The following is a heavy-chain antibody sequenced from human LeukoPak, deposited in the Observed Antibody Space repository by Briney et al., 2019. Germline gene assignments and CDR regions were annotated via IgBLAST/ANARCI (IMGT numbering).Heavy chain of an antibody. D-gene: IGHD3-10*01. Sequence: ASVKVSCKASGGTFSSYAISWVRQAPGQGLEWMGGIIPIFGTANYAQKFQGRVTITADKSTSTAYMELSSLRSEDTAVYYCARGFEGLWFGELAPQGFDPWGQGTLVTVSS. V-gene: IGHV1-69*06. CDR2: IIPIFGTA. CDR3: ARGFEGLWFGELAPQGFDP. CDR1: GGTFSSYA. J-gene: IGHJ5*02.